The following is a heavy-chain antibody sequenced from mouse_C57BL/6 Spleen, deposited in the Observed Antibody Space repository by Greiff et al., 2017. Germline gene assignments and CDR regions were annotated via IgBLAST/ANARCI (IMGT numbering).Heavy chain of an antibody. CDR2: IDPSDSYT. Sequence: QVQLQQPGAELVMPGASVKLSCKASGYTFTSYWMHWVQQRPGQGLEWIGEIDPSDSYTNYNQKFKGKSTLTVDKSSSTAYMQLSSLTSEDSAVYYCASSGFITTRAPFAYWGQGTLVTVSA. J-gene: IGHJ3*01. D-gene: IGHD1-1*01. CDR1: GYTFTSYW. V-gene: IGHV1-69*01. CDR3: ASSGFITTRAPFAY.